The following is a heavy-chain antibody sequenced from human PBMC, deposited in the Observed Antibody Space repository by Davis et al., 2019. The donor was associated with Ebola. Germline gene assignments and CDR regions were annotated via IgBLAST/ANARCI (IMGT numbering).Heavy chain of an antibody. CDR3: AAVYGDYKENPDH. CDR2: IYPGDSDT. V-gene: IGHV5-51*01. CDR1: GYSFTTYW. D-gene: IGHD4-17*01. J-gene: IGHJ1*01. Sequence: GESLKISCKGSGYSFTTYWIAWVRQTPAKGLEWMGIIYPGDSDTRYSPSFEGQVTISVDKSINTAYLQWRSLKASDTAMYFCAAVYGDYKENPDHWGQGTLVTVSS.